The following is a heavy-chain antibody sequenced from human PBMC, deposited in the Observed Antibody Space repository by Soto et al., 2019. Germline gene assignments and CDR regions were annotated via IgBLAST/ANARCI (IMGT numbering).Heavy chain of an antibody. CDR1: GYTFTSYG. D-gene: IGHD5-12*01. CDR2: ISAYNGKT. J-gene: IGHJ6*02. Sequence: QVQLVQSGGEVKKPGASVKLSCTASGYTFTSYGISWVRQAPGQGLEWMGWISAYNGKTNYAQNVQGRVTMTTDTSTRTAYMDLRSLRSAATAVYYCARGGDVNYYHGMDVWGQGTTVTVSS. CDR3: ARGGDVNYYHGMDV. V-gene: IGHV1-18*01.